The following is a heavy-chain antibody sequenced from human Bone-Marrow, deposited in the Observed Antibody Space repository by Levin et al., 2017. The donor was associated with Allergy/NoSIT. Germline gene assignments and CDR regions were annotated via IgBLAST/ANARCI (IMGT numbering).Heavy chain of an antibody. D-gene: IGHD6-19*01. CDR1: AYYFTNYW. Sequence: PGGSLRLSCKGSAYYFTNYWIGWVRQMPGKGLEWMGMIYPGDSDTRYSPSFQGQVSISADKSISTAYLQWSSLKASDTAMYYCARHFRGGQWLVREFDSWGQGTLVTVSS. J-gene: IGHJ4*02. CDR2: IYPGDSDT. CDR3: ARHFRGGQWLVREFDS. V-gene: IGHV5-51*01.